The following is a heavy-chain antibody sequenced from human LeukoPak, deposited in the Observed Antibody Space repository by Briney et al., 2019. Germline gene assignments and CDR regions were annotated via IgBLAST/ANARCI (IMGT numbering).Heavy chain of an antibody. Sequence: GGSLRLSCAASGFTFEDYGMSWVRQVPGKGLEWVSGINWNGGSTGYADSVKGRFSISRDNAKNSLYLQMNSLRAEDTAVYYCAELGITMIGGVWGKGTTVTISS. CDR2: INWNGGST. V-gene: IGHV3-20*04. CDR3: AELGITMIGGV. D-gene: IGHD3-10*02. J-gene: IGHJ6*04. CDR1: GFTFEDYG.